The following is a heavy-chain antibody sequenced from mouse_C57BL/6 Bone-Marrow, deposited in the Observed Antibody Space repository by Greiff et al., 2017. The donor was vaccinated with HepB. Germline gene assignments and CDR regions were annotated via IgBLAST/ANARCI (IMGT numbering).Heavy chain of an antibody. CDR3: ARDKLAY. J-gene: IGHJ3*01. Sequence: EVQVVESGGGLVKPGGSLKLSCAASGFTFSSYAMSWVRQTPEKRLEWVATISDGGSYTYYPDNVKGRFTISRDNAKNNLYLQMSHLKSEDTAMYYCARDKLAYWGQGTLVTVSA. V-gene: IGHV5-4*01. CDR2: ISDGGSYT. CDR1: GFTFSSYA.